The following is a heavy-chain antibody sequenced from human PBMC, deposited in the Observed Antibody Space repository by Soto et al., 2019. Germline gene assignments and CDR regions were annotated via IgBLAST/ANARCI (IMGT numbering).Heavy chain of an antibody. Sequence: QLQLQESGPGLVKPSETLSLTCTVSGGSISSSSYYWGWIRQPPGKGPEWIGSIYYSGSTYYNPSLKSRFTISVDTSKNQFSLKLSSVTAADTAVYYCARRGSSSWYGYWGQGTLVTVSS. CDR3: ARRGSSSWYGY. J-gene: IGHJ4*02. CDR1: GGSISSSSYY. V-gene: IGHV4-39*01. D-gene: IGHD6-13*01. CDR2: IYYSGST.